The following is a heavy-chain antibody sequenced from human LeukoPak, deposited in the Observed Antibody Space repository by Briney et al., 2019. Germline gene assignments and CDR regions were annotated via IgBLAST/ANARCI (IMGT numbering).Heavy chain of an antibody. J-gene: IGHJ4*02. CDR3: ARSGSPEQWLVNY. D-gene: IGHD6-19*01. CDR1: GYTFTSYY. Sequence: ASVKVSCKASGYTFTSYYTHWVRQAPGQGLEWMGIINPSGGSTSYAQKFQGRVTMTRDMSTSTVYMELSSLRSEDTAVYYCARSGSPEQWLVNYWGQGTLVTVSS. V-gene: IGHV1-46*01. CDR2: INPSGGST.